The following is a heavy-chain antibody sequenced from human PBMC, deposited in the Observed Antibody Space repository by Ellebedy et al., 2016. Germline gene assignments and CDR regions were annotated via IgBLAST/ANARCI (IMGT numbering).Heavy chain of an antibody. CDR1: GFTFTSSA. Sequence: ASVKVSCKASGFTFTSSAMQWVRQARGQRLEWIGWIVVGSGNTNYAQKFQERVTITRDMSTSTAYMELSSLRSEDTAVYYCAASPPYYYGSGSYYNWFWTSEDWFDPWGQGTLVTVSS. J-gene: IGHJ5*02. CDR2: IVVGSGNT. CDR3: AASPPYYYGSGSYYNWFWTSEDWFDP. D-gene: IGHD3-10*01. V-gene: IGHV1-58*02.